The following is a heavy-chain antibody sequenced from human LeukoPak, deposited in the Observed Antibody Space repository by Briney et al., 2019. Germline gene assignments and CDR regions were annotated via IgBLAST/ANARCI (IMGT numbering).Heavy chain of an antibody. CDR2: ISSSGGSI. CDR3: ASHFYSGRRSYRMGN. Sequence: GGSLRLSCAASGFTLSNYDMNWVRQAPGKGLEWVSFISSSGGSIHYADSVKGRFTVSRDNAQKSLYLQMNSLRADDTAVYYCASHFYSGRRSYRMGNWGQGTLVTVSS. D-gene: IGHD3-3*02. V-gene: IGHV3-48*03. J-gene: IGHJ4*02. CDR1: GFTLSNYD.